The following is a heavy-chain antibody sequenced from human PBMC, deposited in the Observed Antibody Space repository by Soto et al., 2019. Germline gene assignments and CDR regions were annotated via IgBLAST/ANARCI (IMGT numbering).Heavy chain of an antibody. J-gene: IGHJ4*02. CDR3: ARDSPIAAAGTPDF. CDR2: INPSGGST. CDR1: GYTFTSYY. Sequence: ASVKVSCKASGYTFTSYYMHWVRQAPGQGLEWMGIINPSGGSTSYAQKFQGRVTMTRDTSTSTAYMELSSLRSDDTAVYYCARDSPIAAAGTPDFWGQGTLVTVAS. V-gene: IGHV1-46*01. D-gene: IGHD6-13*01.